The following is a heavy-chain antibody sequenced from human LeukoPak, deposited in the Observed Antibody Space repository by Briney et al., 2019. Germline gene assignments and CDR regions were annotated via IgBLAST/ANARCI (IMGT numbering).Heavy chain of an antibody. Sequence: SETLSLTCTVSGGSISSYYWSWIRQPPGKGLEWIGYIYYSGATNYNPSLKSRVTISVDTSKNQFSLNMSSVTAADTAVYYCARPGTYAAPGDYWGQGALVTVSS. CDR3: ARPGTYAAPGDY. V-gene: IGHV4-59*01. CDR2: IYYSGAT. CDR1: GGSISSYY. J-gene: IGHJ4*02. D-gene: IGHD3-10*01.